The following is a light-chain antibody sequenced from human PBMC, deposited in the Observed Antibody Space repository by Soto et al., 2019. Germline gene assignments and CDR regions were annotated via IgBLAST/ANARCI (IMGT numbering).Light chain of an antibody. CDR3: GSYAGDINFDV. V-gene: IGLV2-8*01. CDR2: EVS. CDR1: SSDIGLYNY. Sequence: QSALTQPPSASGSPGQSVTISCAGTSSDIGLYNYVSWYQHHPGKAPRLIIYEVSKRPSGVPDRFSGSKSGNTASLTVSGLQAEDEADYYRGSYAGDINFDVFGGGTKVTVL. J-gene: IGLJ2*01.